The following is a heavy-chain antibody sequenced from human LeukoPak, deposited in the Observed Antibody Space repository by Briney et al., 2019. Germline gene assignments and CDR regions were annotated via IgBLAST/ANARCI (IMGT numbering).Heavy chain of an antibody. V-gene: IGHV3-15*01. CDR1: GFTFSNAW. Sequence: GGSLRLSCAASGFTFSNAWMSWVRQAPGKGLEWVGRIKSKNDGGTTDYAAPVKGRFTISRDDSKNTLYLQMNSLKTEDTAVYYCTTGKIVGALGDGMDVWGQGTTVTVSS. CDR2: IKSKNDGGTT. D-gene: IGHD1-26*01. J-gene: IGHJ6*02. CDR3: TTGKIVGALGDGMDV.